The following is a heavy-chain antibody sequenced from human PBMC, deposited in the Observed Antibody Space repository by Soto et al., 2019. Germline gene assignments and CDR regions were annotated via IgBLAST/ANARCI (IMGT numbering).Heavy chain of an antibody. CDR1: GFTFTSYV. CDR2: ISGGGSTA. Sequence: ESGGGLVQRGGSQRLSCAASGFTFTSYVMSWVRQAPGKGLEWVAGISGGGSTAFYADSVKGRFTISRDNAKNTVVLQMDSLRADDTAIYYCAKDSNKYSSSLRGRYFDYWGQGTLVTVSS. V-gene: IGHV3-23*01. CDR3: AKDSNKYSSSLRGRYFDY. D-gene: IGHD3-22*01. J-gene: IGHJ4*02.